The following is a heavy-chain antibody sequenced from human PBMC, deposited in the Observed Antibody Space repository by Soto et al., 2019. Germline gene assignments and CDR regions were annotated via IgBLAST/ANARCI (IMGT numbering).Heavy chain of an antibody. CDR1: GGSISISY. CDR2: IYYSGST. J-gene: IGHJ3*02. V-gene: IGHV4-59*01. D-gene: IGHD2-21*01. CDR3: ARLCGGAFDS. Sequence: QVQLQESGPGLVKPSETLSLTGTVSGGSISISYWSWIRQPPGKGLEWIGYIYYSGSTNYNPALKGRVSMSVDTSRNQCSLNLSSVTAADEAVDCFARLCGGAFDSWGQGTMVTVSS.